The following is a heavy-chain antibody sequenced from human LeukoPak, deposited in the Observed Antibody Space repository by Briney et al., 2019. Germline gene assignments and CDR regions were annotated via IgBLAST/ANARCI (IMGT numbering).Heavy chain of an antibody. Sequence: SETLSLTCTVSGGSISSYYWSWTRQPPGKGLEWIGYIYYSGSTNYNPSLKSRVTISVDTSKNQFSLKLSSVTAADTAVYYCARHEDDYGDPYYFDYWGQGTLVTVSS. CDR2: IYYSGST. D-gene: IGHD4-17*01. CDR3: ARHEDDYGDPYYFDY. J-gene: IGHJ4*02. V-gene: IGHV4-59*08. CDR1: GGSISSYY.